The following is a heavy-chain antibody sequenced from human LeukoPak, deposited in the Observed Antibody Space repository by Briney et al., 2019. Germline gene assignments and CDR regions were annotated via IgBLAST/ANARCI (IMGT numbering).Heavy chain of an antibody. V-gene: IGHV4-4*07. J-gene: IGHJ3*02. CDR3: AREWVYYDSSGYYYPNAFDI. D-gene: IGHD3-22*01. Sequence: ASETLSLTCTVSGGSISSYYWSWIRQPAGKGPEWIGRIYTSGSTNYNPSLKSRVTMSVDTSKNQFSLKLSSVTAADTAVYYCAREWVYYDSSGYYYPNAFDIWGQGTMVTVSS. CDR1: GGSISSYY. CDR2: IYTSGST.